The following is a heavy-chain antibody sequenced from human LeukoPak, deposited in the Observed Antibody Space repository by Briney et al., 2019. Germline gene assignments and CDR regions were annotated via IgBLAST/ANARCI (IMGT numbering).Heavy chain of an antibody. V-gene: IGHV1-2*02. CDR3: ARDTCNGGRCFNWFDP. CDR1: AYTFTGYY. D-gene: IGHD2-15*01. J-gene: IGHJ5*02. CDR2: INPNSGGT. Sequence: ASVNVSCKASAYTFTGYYMHWVRQAPGQGLEWMGWINPNSGGTNFAQKFQDRVTMTGDTSISTAYMELSSLRSDDTAVYYCARDTCNGGRCFNWFDPWGQGTLVTVSS.